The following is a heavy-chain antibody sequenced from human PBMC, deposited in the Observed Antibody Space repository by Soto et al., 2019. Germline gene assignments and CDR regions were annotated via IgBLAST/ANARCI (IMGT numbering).Heavy chain of an antibody. CDR2: VIAIFGTA. V-gene: IGHV1-69*01. CDR1: GGTFSSYA. D-gene: IGHD3-10*01. CDR3: ARGPYYYGSGSYHYYYYGMDV. Sequence: QVQLVQSGAEVKKPGSSVKVSCKASGGTFSSYAISWVRQAPGQGLEWMGGVIAIFGTANYAQKFQGRVTITADESTSTAYMELSSLRSEDTAVYYCARGPYYYGSGSYHYYYYGMDVWGQGTTVTVSS. J-gene: IGHJ6*02.